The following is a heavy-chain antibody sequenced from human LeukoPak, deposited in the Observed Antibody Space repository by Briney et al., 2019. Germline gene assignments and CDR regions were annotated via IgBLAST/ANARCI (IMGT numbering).Heavy chain of an antibody. V-gene: IGHV4-34*01. D-gene: IGHD3-10*01. J-gene: IGHJ5*02. CDR1: GGSFSGYY. CDR3: ARGSMFRGRFDP. Sequence: SETLSLTCAVYGGSFSGYYWSWIRQPPGKGLEWIGEINHSGSTNYNPSLKSRVTISVDTSKNQFSLKLSSVAAADKAVYYCARGSMFRGRFDPWGQGTLVTVSS. CDR2: INHSGST.